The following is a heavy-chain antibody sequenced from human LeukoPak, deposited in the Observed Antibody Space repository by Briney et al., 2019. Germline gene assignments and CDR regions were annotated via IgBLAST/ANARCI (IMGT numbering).Heavy chain of an antibody. J-gene: IGHJ6*02. V-gene: IGHV1-69*13. D-gene: IGHD3-10*01. Sequence: SVKVSCKASGYTFTSYYMHWVRQAPGQGLEWMGGIIPIFGTANYAQKFQGRVTITADESTSIAYMELSSLRSEDTAVYYCARGVPIWFGELKYSYYGMDVWGQGTTVTVSS. CDR2: IIPIFGTA. CDR1: GYTFTSYY. CDR3: ARGVPIWFGELKYSYYGMDV.